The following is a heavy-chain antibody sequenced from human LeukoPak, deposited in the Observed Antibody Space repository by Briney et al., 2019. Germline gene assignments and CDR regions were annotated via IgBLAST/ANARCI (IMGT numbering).Heavy chain of an antibody. Sequence: ASVKVSCKASGYTFSDYYMHWVRQAPEQGRQWMGRINPNSGGTDYAQEFQGRVTMTRDTSISTFYMELTMLRSDDTAVYYCARARDTKRWLKSPNLFDIWGQGTMVTVSS. D-gene: IGHD5-24*01. CDR3: ARARDTKRWLKSPNLFDI. CDR2: INPNSGGT. CDR1: GYTFSDYY. J-gene: IGHJ3*02. V-gene: IGHV1-2*06.